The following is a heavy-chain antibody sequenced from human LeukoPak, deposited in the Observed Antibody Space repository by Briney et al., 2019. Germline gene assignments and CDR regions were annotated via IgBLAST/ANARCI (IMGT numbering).Heavy chain of an antibody. J-gene: IGHJ6*03. CDR2: IKQDGSEK. CDR1: GFTFSSYW. Sequence: GGSLRLSCAASGFTFSSYWMSWVRQAPGKGLEWVANIKQDGSEKYYVDSVKGRFTISRDNAKNSLYLQTNSLRAEDTAVYYCARLPVPGVTTYYYYYYMDVWGKGTTVTVSS. D-gene: IGHD2-21*02. V-gene: IGHV3-7*01. CDR3: ARLPVPGVTTYYYYYYMDV.